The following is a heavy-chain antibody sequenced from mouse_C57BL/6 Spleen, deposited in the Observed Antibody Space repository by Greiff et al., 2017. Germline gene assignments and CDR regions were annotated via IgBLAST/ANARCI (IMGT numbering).Heavy chain of an antibody. CDR2: IYPGDGDT. D-gene: IGHD2-1*01. J-gene: IGHJ2*01. Sequence: QVQLQQSGPELVKPGASVKISCKASGYAFSSSWMNWVKQRPGKGLEWIGRIYPGDGDTNYNGKFKGKATLTADKSSSTAYMQLSSLTSEDSAVYFCARHGNYPSYFGYWGQGTTLTVS. CDR3: ARHGNYPSYFGY. CDR1: GYAFSSSW. V-gene: IGHV1-82*01.